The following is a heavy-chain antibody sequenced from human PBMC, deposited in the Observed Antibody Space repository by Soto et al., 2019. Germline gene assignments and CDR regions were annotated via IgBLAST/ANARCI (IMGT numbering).Heavy chain of an antibody. CDR3: AKDLFGNYADYFDF. CDR1: GFTFSTYA. CDR2: ISGSGANT. J-gene: IGHJ4*02. Sequence: GGSLRLSCAASGFTFSTYAMSWLRQAPGKGLEWVSGISGSGANTYYADSVKGRFTISRDNSKNTLYLQMNSLRAEDTAVYYCAKDLFGNYADYFDFWGQGTLVTVSS. D-gene: IGHD3-22*01. V-gene: IGHV3-23*01.